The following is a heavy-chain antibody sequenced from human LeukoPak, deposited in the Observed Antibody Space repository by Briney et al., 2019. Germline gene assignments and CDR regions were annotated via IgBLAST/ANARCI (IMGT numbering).Heavy chain of an antibody. J-gene: IGHJ3*01. CDR2: INSDGSEG. CDR3: ARSSYSSSSSV. Sequence: GGSLRLSCAVSGFTFSGFWMSWSRQAPGKGLEWVASINSDGSEGYYAGVVKGRFAISRDNAKNSLYLQINSLRAEDTAVYYCARSSYSSSSSVWGQGTMVTVSS. CDR1: GFTFSGFW. V-gene: IGHV3-7*03. D-gene: IGHD6-6*01.